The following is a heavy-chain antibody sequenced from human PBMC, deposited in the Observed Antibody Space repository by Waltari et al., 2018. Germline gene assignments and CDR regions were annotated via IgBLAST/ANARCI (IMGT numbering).Heavy chain of an antibody. V-gene: IGHV5-51*01. CDR2: IYPGDSST. CDR3: ARQNIHSYGYGYFDY. CDR1: GYSFARYW. D-gene: IGHD5-18*01. Sequence: EVQLVQSGAEVKTPGESLKISCQGSGYSFARYWNGWVRQMPGKGLEWLGIIYPGDSSTKYSPSFQGQVTISVDTSISTAYLQWSSLKASDTAMYFCARQNIHSYGYGYFDYWGQGTLVTVSS. J-gene: IGHJ4*02.